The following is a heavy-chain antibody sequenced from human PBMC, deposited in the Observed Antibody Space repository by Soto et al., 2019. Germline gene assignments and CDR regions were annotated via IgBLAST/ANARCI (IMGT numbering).Heavy chain of an antibody. Sequence: PSQTLSLTCAISGDSVSSNSAAWNWIRRSPSRGLEWLGRTYYRSKWYNDYAVSVKGRITINPDTSKNQFSLQLNSVTPEDTAVYYCAKEQWLIGDYYYGMDVWGQGTTVTVSS. J-gene: IGHJ6*02. CDR2: TYYRSKWYN. D-gene: IGHD6-19*01. CDR1: GDSVSSNSAA. V-gene: IGHV6-1*01. CDR3: AKEQWLIGDYYYGMDV.